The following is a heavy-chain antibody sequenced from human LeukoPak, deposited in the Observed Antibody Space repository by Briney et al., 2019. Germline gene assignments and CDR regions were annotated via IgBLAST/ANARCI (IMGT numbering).Heavy chain of an antibody. V-gene: IGHV3-20*04. CDR1: GVTSVDDG. Sequence: GGSLRLSCAASGVTSVDDGMSWVLQPPGKRREWVSGINWNGGRTGYALSVKCRFTISRDNGKNSLYLQMNSLRAEDTALYYCARDGYCSSTSCYRNAFDIWGQGTMVTVSS. CDR2: INWNGGRT. D-gene: IGHD2-2*01. CDR3: ARDGYCSSTSCYRNAFDI. J-gene: IGHJ3*02.